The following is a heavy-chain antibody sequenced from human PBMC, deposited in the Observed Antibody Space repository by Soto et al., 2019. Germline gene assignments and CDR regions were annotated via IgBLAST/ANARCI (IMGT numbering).Heavy chain of an antibody. CDR3: ARGARGYAFDY. CDR1: GGTRRRGGYS. Sequence: TRPLPGPVAGGTRRRGGYSWICLLQTPGKGLEWIGYIYHSGSTYYNPSLKSRVTISVDRSKNQFSLKLSSVTAADTSLYYCARGARGYAFDYWRQRTLVIVSS. D-gene: IGHD5-12*01. CDR2: IYHSGST. J-gene: IGHJ4*02. V-gene: IGHV4-30-2*01.